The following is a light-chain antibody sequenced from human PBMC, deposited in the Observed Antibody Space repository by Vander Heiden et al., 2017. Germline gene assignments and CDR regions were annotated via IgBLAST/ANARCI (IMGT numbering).Light chain of an antibody. CDR2: GAS. CDR3: QQYNKWPPIT. J-gene: IGKJ5*01. V-gene: IGKV3-15*01. CDR1: QSVSSN. Sequence: EIVMTQSPATLSVSPGERATLSCGASQSVSSNLAWYQQKPGQAPRLLIYGASTRATGIPARFSGSGSGTEFTHTISSLQSEDFAVYYCQQYNKWPPITFGQGTRLEIK.